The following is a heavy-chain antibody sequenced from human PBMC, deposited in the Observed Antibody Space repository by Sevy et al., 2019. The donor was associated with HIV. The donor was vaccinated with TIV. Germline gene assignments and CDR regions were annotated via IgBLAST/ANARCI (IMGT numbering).Heavy chain of an antibody. J-gene: IGHJ6*02. V-gene: IGHV3-9*01. Sequence: GGSLRLSCAASGFPFNDHAMHWVRQVPGKGLEWVSGVSCNSRYIGYADSVKGRFAISRDNARYFLYLEMNSLRPEDTALYYYAKDINLGCDGVNCYSYYYYFYGLDVWGQGTTVTVSS. CDR2: VSCNSRYI. CDR3: AKDINLGCDGVNCYSYYYYFYGLDV. D-gene: IGHD2-21*01. CDR1: GFPFNDHA.